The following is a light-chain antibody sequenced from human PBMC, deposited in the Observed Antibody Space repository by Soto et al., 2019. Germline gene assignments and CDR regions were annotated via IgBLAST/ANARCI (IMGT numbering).Light chain of an antibody. Sequence: QSALTQPASVSGSPGQSVTISCTGTSSDVGGHNFVSWFQQHPGKAPKFMIYGVSNRPSGVSNRFSGSKSGNTASLTISGLQAEDEAAYYCASYRSSVAWVFGTGTKVTVL. CDR1: SSDVGGHNF. CDR2: GVS. V-gene: IGLV2-14*01. J-gene: IGLJ1*01. CDR3: ASYRSSVAWV.